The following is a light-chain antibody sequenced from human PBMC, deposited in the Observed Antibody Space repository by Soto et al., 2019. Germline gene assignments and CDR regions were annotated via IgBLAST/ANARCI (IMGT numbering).Light chain of an antibody. V-gene: IGKV1-6*01. CDR3: LQDHNFPLT. CDR1: QGIRDD. CDR2: AAS. Sequence: AIQLTQSPSSLSASVGDRVTITCRASQGIRDDLGWYQQKPGKAPELLIYAASTLQSGVPSRFSGSGSGTDFTLTISSLQPEDFATYYCLQDHNFPLTFGGGTKVDIK. J-gene: IGKJ4*01.